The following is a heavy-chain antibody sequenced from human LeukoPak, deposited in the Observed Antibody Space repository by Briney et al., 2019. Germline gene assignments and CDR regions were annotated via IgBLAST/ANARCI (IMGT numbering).Heavy chain of an antibody. D-gene: IGHD4-17*01. J-gene: IGHJ4*02. Sequence: GGSLRLSWAASGFTFDDYAMHWVRQAPGKGLEWVSGISWNSGSIGYADSVKGRFTISRDNAKNSLYLQMNSLRAEDTALYYCAKDKDSYGDPMFDYWGQGTLVTVSS. CDR1: GFTFDDYA. V-gene: IGHV3-9*01. CDR2: ISWNSGSI. CDR3: AKDKDSYGDPMFDY.